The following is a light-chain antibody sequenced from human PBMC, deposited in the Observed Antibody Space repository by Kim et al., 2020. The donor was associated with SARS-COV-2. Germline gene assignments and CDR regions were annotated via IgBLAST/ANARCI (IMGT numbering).Light chain of an antibody. CDR3: QQRYNWQIT. J-gene: IGKJ5*01. CDR2: DAS. V-gene: IGKV3-11*01. Sequence: EIVLTQSPATLSLSPGERATLSCRASQSVSRQLAWYQQKPGQAPRLLIYDASDRSTGLPARFSGSGSGTDYTLTITRLEPEDSAVYYCQQRYNWQITFGQGTRVEIK. CDR1: QSVSRQ.